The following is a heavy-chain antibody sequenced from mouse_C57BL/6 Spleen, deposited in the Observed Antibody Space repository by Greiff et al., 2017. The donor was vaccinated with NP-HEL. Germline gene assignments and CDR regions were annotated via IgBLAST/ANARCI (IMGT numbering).Heavy chain of an antibody. V-gene: IGHV14-4*01. Sequence: EVQLQQSGAELVRPGASVKLSCTASGFNIKDDYMHWVKQRPEQGLEWIGWIDPENGDTEYASKFQGKATITADTSSNTAYLQLSSLTSEDTAVYYCTRGGGNYPWGQGTSVTVSS. CDR2: IDPENGDT. J-gene: IGHJ4*01. CDR3: TRGGGNYP. CDR1: GFNIKDDY. D-gene: IGHD2-1*01.